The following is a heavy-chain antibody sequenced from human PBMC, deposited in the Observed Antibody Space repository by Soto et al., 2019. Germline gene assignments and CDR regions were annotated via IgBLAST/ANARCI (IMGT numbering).Heavy chain of an antibody. D-gene: IGHD3-3*01. CDR1: GGSFSGYY. J-gene: IGHJ4*02. V-gene: IGHV4-34*01. Sequence: PSETLSLTCAVYGGSFSGYYWSWIRQPPGKGLEWIGEINHSGSTNYNPSLKSRVTISVDTSKNQFSLKLSSVTAADTAVYYCARIPRFLELTTGYYFDYWGQGTLVTVSS. CDR3: ARIPRFLELTTGYYFDY. CDR2: INHSGST.